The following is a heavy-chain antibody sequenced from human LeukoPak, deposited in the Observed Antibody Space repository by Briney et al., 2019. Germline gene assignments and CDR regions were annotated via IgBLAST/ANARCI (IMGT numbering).Heavy chain of an antibody. J-gene: IGHJ4*02. D-gene: IGHD2-8*02. CDR1: GFTFSSYA. CDR3: AKDRCNCTGGVCYVYYFDY. CDR2: ISVSGGSR. Sequence: PGRSLRLSCAASGFTFSSYAMSWVRQAPGKGREWVSGISVSGGSRYYEDSVQGRFAISRHNFKSPLYLQMISLTADGTRVYYCAKDRCNCTGGVCYVYYFDYWGQGTLVSVSS. V-gene: IGHV3-23*01.